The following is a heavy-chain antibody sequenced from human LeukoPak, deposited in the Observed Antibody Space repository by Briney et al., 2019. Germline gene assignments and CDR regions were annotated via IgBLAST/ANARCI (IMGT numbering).Heavy chain of an antibody. CDR2: ISGSGGST. CDR1: GFTFSSYA. V-gene: IGHV3-23*01. Sequence: PGGSLRLSCAASGFTFSSYAMSWVRQAPGKGLEWVSAISGSGGSTYYADSVKGRFTISRDNSKNTLYLQMNSLRAEDTAVYYCAKASAKYGSGSYYNDYWGQGTLVTVSS. CDR3: AKASAKYGSGSYYNDY. J-gene: IGHJ4*02. D-gene: IGHD3-10*01.